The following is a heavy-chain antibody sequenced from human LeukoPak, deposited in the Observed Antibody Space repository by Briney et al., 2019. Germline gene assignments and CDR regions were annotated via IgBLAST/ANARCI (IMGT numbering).Heavy chain of an antibody. D-gene: IGHD4-17*01. J-gene: IGHJ4*02. Sequence: PSQTLSLTCTVSGGSISSGGYYWSWIRQHPGKGLEWIGYIYYSGSTYYNPSLKSRATISVDTSKNQFPLRLTSVTAADTAVYYCARDSRYGEPSYWGQGTLVTVSS. CDR3: ARDSRYGEPSY. CDR1: GGSISSGGYY. V-gene: IGHV4-31*03. CDR2: IYYSGST.